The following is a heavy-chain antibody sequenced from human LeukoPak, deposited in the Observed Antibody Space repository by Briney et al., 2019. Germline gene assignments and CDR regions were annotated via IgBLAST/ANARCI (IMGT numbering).Heavy chain of an antibody. CDR2: IYYTGST. CDR3: ARGTTVSDY. CDR1: GGSMSSYY. J-gene: IGHJ4*02. Sequence: SETLSLTCTVSGGSMSSYYWSWVRQPPEKGLEWIGYIYYTGSTNYNPSLKSRVTTSVDMSKNQFSLKLSSVTAADTAMYYCARGTTVSDYWGQGTLVTVSS. V-gene: IGHV4-59*01. D-gene: IGHD4-11*01.